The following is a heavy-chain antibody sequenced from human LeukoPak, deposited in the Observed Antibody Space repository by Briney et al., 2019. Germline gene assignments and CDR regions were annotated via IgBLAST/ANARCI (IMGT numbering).Heavy chain of an antibody. CDR3: AKDSSISAIDY. J-gene: IGHJ4*02. D-gene: IGHD6-6*01. V-gene: IGHV3-30*18. CDR1: GFTFSSYG. Sequence: GGSLRLSCVASGFTFSSYGMHWVRQAPGKGLEWVAVISYDGSNKYYADSVKGRFTISRDNSKNTLYLQMSSLRGEDTAVYYCAKDSSISAIDYWGQGTLVTVSS. CDR2: ISYDGSNK.